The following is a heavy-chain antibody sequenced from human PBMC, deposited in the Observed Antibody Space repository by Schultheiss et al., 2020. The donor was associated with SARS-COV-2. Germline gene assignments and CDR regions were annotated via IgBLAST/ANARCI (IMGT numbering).Heavy chain of an antibody. V-gene: IGHV3-23*01. CDR3: AKEYDSSGYPTYYFDY. D-gene: IGHD3-22*01. CDR2: ISGSGGST. CDR1: GFTVSSNY. J-gene: IGHJ4*02. Sequence: GESLKISCAASGFTVSSNYMSWVRQAPGKGLEWVSAISGSGGSTYYADSVKGRFTISRDNSKNTLYLQMNSLRAEDTAVYYCAKEYDSSGYPTYYFDYWGQGTLVTVAS.